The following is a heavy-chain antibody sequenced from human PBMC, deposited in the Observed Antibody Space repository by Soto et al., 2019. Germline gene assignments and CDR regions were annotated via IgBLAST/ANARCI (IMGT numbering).Heavy chain of an antibody. J-gene: IGHJ3*02. CDR3: AHRVVVIRRDAFDI. Sequence: QITLKESGPTLVKPTQTLTLTCTFSGFSLSTSGVGVGWIRQPPGKALEWLALIYWDDDKRYSPSLKSRLTITKYTSKNQVVLTMTNMDPVDTATYYCAHRVVVIRRDAFDIWGQGTMVTFSS. D-gene: IGHD3-22*01. CDR2: IYWDDDK. V-gene: IGHV2-5*02. CDR1: GFSLSTSGVG.